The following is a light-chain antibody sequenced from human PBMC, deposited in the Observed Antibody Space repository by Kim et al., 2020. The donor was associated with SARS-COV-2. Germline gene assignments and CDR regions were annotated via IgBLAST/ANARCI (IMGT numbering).Light chain of an antibody. Sequence: SPGQTATITCSGDKFGVKYACWYQQKPGQSPVLVIYQDSKRPSGIPERFSGSNSGNTATLTISGTQAMDEADYYCQAWDSSSLYVFGTGTKVTVL. CDR2: QDS. CDR3: QAWDSSSLYV. CDR1: KFGVKY. V-gene: IGLV3-1*01. J-gene: IGLJ1*01.